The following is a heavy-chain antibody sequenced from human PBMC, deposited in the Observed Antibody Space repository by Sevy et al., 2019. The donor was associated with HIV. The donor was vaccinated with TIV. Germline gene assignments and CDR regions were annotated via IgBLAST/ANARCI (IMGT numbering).Heavy chain of an antibody. CDR2: IKSNSDGGTA. J-gene: IGHJ4*02. CDR1: GFILKSFW. V-gene: IGHV3-15*01. Sequence: GGSLRLSCEASGFILKSFWIHWVRQAPGKGLEWVGRIKSNSDGGTADYAAPVEGRFTMSRDDSENRVYLQINNLKADDTAVYYCATAPGTGYWGQGTLVTVSS. D-gene: IGHD3-10*01. CDR3: ATAPGTGY.